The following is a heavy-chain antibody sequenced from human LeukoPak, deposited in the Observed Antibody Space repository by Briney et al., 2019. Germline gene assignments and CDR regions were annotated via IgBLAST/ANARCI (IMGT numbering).Heavy chain of an antibody. J-gene: IGHJ4*02. V-gene: IGHV4-61*02. CDR1: GGSNSSGSYY. Sequence: SETLSLTCTVSGGSNSSGSYYWSWIRQPAGKGLEWIGRIYTSGSTNYNPSLKSRVTISVDTSKNQFSLKLSSVTASDTAVYYCARVLADSSGWYVDYWGQGTLVTVSS. CDR3: ARVLADSSGWYVDY. CDR2: IYTSGST. D-gene: IGHD6-19*01.